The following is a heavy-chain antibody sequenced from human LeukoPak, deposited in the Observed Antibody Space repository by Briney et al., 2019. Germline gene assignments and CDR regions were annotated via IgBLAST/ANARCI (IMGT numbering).Heavy chain of an antibody. Sequence: ASVKVSCKASGYTFTSYGISWVGQAPGQGLEGMGWISAYNGKTNTAHKLQGRVTMTTDTSTSTAYMELRSLRSADTAVYYCARAAWYYEYVSGSYPQFAYWGQGTLVTVSS. D-gene: IGHD3-16*02. CDR1: GYTFTSYG. CDR3: ARAAWYYEYVSGSYPQFAY. V-gene: IGHV1-18*04. CDR2: ISAYNGKT. J-gene: IGHJ4*02.